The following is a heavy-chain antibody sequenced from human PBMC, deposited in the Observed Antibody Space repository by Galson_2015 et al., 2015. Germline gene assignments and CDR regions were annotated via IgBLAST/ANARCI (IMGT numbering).Heavy chain of an antibody. V-gene: IGHV2-5*02. CDR2: IYWDDDK. D-gene: IGHD4-23*01. CDR1: GLSLSTGGGG. Sequence: PALVNPTQTLALPCTFSGLSLSTGGGGGGWIRQTPGKALEWLAVIYWDDDKRYSPFLKSRLTITKDTSKNQVVLTMTNIDPVNTATYYCAHSKDRRGAVGDYWGQGTLVTVSS. CDR3: AHSKDRRGAVGDY. J-gene: IGHJ4*02.